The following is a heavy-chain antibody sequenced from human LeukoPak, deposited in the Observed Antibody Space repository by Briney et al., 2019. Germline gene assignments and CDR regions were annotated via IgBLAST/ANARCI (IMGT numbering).Heavy chain of an antibody. CDR1: GGSISSSTYY. Sequence: SETLSLTCTVSGGSISSSTYYWGWIRQPPGKGLEWIGSIYYSGSTYYNPSLKSRVIISVDTSNNQVSLRLTSVTAADTAVYYCARESGGEYSSGWYKRNYFDNWGQGTRVTVSS. CDR2: IYYSGST. D-gene: IGHD6-19*01. J-gene: IGHJ4*02. CDR3: ARESGGEYSSGWYKRNYFDN. V-gene: IGHV4-39*07.